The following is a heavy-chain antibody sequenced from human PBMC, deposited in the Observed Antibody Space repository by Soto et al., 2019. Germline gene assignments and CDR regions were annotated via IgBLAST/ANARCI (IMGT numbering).Heavy chain of an antibody. V-gene: IGHV1-18*01. Sequence: ASVKVSCKASGYTFTSYGISWVRQAPGQGLEWMGWISAYNGNTNYAQKLQGRVTMTTDTSTSTAYMELRSLRSDDTAVYYCATAPVSPDIVVVPADDAFDIWGQGTMVTVSS. J-gene: IGHJ3*02. CDR3: ATAPVSPDIVVVPADDAFDI. CDR2: ISAYNGNT. CDR1: GYTFTSYG. D-gene: IGHD2-2*01.